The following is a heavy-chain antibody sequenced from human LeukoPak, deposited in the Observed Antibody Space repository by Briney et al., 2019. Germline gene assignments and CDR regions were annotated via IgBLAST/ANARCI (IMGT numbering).Heavy chain of an antibody. CDR1: GFTFDDYA. CDR3: ANWPDKGDLGEGY. CDR2: ISWNSGSI. V-gene: IGHV3-9*01. J-gene: IGHJ4*02. D-gene: IGHD2-21*01. Sequence: GRSLRLSCAASGFTFDDYAMHWVRQAPGKGLEWVSGISWNSGSIGYADSVKGRFTISRDNAKNSLYLQMNSLRAEDTALYYCANWPDKGDLGEGYWGQGTLVTVSS.